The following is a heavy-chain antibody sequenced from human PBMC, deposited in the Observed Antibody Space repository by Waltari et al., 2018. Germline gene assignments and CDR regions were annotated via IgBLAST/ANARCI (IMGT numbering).Heavy chain of an antibody. Sequence: QVQLQASGPGLVKPSETLSLTCAVSGYSISSGYYWGWIRQPPGKGLEWIGSIYHSGSTYYNPSLKSRVTISVDTSKNQFSLKLSSVTAADTAVYYCARCSGWYDTFDIWGQGTMVTVSS. V-gene: IGHV4-38-2*01. CDR2: IYHSGST. D-gene: IGHD6-19*01. J-gene: IGHJ3*02. CDR1: GYSISSGYY. CDR3: ARCSGWYDTFDI.